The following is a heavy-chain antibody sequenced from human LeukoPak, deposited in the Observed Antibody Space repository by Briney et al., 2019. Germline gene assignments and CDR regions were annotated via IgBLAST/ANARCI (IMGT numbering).Heavy chain of an antibody. CDR3: ARVIYDYAREAYYYYYMDV. D-gene: IGHD3-16*01. CDR2: IYYSGST. Sequence: SETLSLTCIVSGGSISSYYWSWIRQPPGKGLEWIGYIYYSGSTNYNPSLKSRVTISVDTSKNQFSLKLSSVTAADTAVYYCARVIYDYAREAYYYYYMDVWGKGTTVTISS. CDR1: GGSISSYY. J-gene: IGHJ6*03. V-gene: IGHV4-59*01.